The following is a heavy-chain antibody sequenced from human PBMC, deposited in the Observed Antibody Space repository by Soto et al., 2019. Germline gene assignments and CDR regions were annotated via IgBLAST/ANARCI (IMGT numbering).Heavy chain of an antibody. CDR3: AVRFGESSFDY. Sequence: SETLSLTCTVSGGSISSYYWSWIRQPPGKGLEWIGYIYHSGRTNYNPSLKSRVTISVDTSKNQFSLKLSSVTAADTAVYYCAVRFGESSFDYWGQGTLVTVSS. D-gene: IGHD3-10*01. J-gene: IGHJ4*02. V-gene: IGHV4-59*12. CDR1: GGSISSYY. CDR2: IYHSGRT.